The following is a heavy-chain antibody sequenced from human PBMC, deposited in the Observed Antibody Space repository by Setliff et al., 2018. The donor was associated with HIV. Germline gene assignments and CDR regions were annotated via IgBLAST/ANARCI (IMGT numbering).Heavy chain of an antibody. V-gene: IGHV1-46*01. Sequence: ASVKVSCKASGYTFTSYYMHWVRRAPGQGLEWMGITNPSGGGTTYARKFQGRVTVTRDTSTTTVYMELSGLRSEDTAVYYCARATEAGTIDYWGQGTRVTVSS. CDR3: ARATEAGTIDY. CDR2: TNPSGGGT. J-gene: IGHJ4*02. CDR1: GYTFTSYY. D-gene: IGHD1-1*01.